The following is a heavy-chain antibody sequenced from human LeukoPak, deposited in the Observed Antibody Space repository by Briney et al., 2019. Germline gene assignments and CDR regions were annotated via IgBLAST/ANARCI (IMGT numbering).Heavy chain of an antibody. J-gene: IGHJ4*02. CDR2: ISWDGGST. D-gene: IGHD2-2*01. Sequence: GGSLRLSCAASGFTFDDYTMHWVRQAPGKGLEWVSLISWDGGSTYYADSVKGRFTISRDNSKNSLYLQMNSLRTEDTALYYCAKGPYGGGIVVVPAAMYRFDYWGQGTLVTVSS. CDR3: AKGPYGGGIVVVPAAMYRFDY. V-gene: IGHV3-43*01. CDR1: GFTFDDYT.